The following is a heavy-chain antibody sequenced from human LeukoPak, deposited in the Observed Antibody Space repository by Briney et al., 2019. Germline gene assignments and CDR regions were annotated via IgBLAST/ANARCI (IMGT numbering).Heavy chain of an antibody. Sequence: GGSLRFSCAASGFTFSSYSMNWVRQAPGKGLEWVSSISSGSTYIYYADSLKGRFTISRDNAKNSLYLQMNSLRAEDTAVYYCARERCLELRRCYFDFWGQGTLVTVSS. D-gene: IGHD1-7*01. CDR1: GFTFSSYS. J-gene: IGHJ4*02. CDR2: ISSGSTYI. V-gene: IGHV3-21*01. CDR3: ARERCLELRRCYFDF.